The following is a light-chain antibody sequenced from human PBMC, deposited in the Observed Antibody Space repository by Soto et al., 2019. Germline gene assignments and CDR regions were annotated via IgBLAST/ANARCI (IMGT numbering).Light chain of an antibody. V-gene: IGKV3-20*01. CDR2: GAS. Sequence: EIVLTQSPGTLSLSPGERATLSSRASQSVSSSYLAWYQQKPGQAPRLLIYGASSRATGIPDRFSGSGSGTDFTLTISRLEPEDFAVYYCQQYGSSPLTFSQGTKVEIK. CDR3: QQYGSSPLT. CDR1: QSVSSSY. J-gene: IGKJ1*01.